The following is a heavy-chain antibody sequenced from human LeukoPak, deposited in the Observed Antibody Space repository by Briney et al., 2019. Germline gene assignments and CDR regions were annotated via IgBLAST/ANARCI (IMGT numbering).Heavy chain of an antibody. Sequence: KPSETLSLTCAVYGGSFSGYYWSWIRQPPGKGLEWIGEINHSGSTNYNPSLKSRVTISVDTSKNQFSLKLSSVTAADTAVYYCARDSVAGAIFDYWGQGTLVTVSS. CDR3: ARDSVAGAIFDY. CDR2: INHSGST. D-gene: IGHD6-19*01. CDR1: GGSFSGYY. V-gene: IGHV4-34*01. J-gene: IGHJ4*02.